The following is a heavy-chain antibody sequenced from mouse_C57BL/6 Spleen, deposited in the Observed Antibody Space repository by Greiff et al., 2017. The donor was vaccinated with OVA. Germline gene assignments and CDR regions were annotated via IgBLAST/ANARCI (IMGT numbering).Heavy chain of an antibody. Sequence: QVQLQQPGAELVKPGASVKLSCKASGYTFTSYWMHWVKQRPGQGLEWIGMIHPNSGSTNYNEKFKSKATLTVDKSSSTAYMQLSSLTSEDSAVYYCARSSYDYGWFAYWGQGTLVTVSA. J-gene: IGHJ3*01. CDR2: IHPNSGST. V-gene: IGHV1-64*01. D-gene: IGHD2-4*01. CDR3: ARSSYDYGWFAY. CDR1: GYTFTSYW.